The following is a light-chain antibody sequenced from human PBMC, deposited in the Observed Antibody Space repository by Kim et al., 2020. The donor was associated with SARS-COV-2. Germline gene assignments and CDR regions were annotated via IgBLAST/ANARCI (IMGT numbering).Light chain of an antibody. CDR2: GAS. CDR3: LQHRTYPST. J-gene: IGKJ5*01. V-gene: IGKV1-17*01. Sequence: ASVGDRVTITCRASQDIGNDLGLYQQKPGRAPKRLIYGASNLQSGVPSRFSGSGSETEFTLTINSLQPEDFATYFCLQHRTYPSTFGQGTRLEIK. CDR1: QDIGND.